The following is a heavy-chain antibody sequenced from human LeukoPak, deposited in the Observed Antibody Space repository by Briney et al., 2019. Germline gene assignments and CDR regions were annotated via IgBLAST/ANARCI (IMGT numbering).Heavy chain of an antibody. V-gene: IGHV4-31*03. CDR2: IYYSGST. CDR3: AREPRDDYGDYPPDAFDI. J-gene: IGHJ3*02. CDR1: GDSISRGGYY. Sequence: SEPLSLTCTVSGDSISRGGYYWSWIRKHPGKGLEWIGYIYYSGSTYYNPSLKSRVTISVDTSKNQFSLKLSSVTAADTAVYYCAREPRDDYGDYPPDAFDIWGQGTMVTVSS. D-gene: IGHD4-17*01.